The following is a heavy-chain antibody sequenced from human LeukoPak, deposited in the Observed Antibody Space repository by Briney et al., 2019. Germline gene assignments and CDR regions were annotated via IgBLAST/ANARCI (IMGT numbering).Heavy chain of an antibody. CDR2: IHPNSGGT. V-gene: IGHV1-2*02. Sequence: GASVKVSCKASGYTFTAYYLHWVRQAPGQGLEWMGWIHPNSGGTNYAQNFQGRVSMTTDTSISTVYMELSRLRSDDTAVYYCARDYYGSGTYYKDYWGQGTLVTVSS. D-gene: IGHD3-10*01. CDR1: GYTFTAYY. J-gene: IGHJ4*02. CDR3: ARDYYGSGTYYKDY.